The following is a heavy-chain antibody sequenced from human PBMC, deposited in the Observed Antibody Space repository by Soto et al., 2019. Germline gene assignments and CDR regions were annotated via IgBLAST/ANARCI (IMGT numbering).Heavy chain of an antibody. D-gene: IGHD2-2*01. CDR3: ARDRPYCSSTSFHQAGNYYYGMDV. V-gene: IGHV1-2*04. CDR1: GYTFTGYY. Sequence: ASVKVSCKASGYTFTGYYMHWVRQAPGQGLEWMGWINPNSGGTNYAQKFQGWVTMTRDTSISTAYMELSRLRSDDTSVYYCARDRPYCSSTSFHQAGNYYYGMDVWGQGTTVSVSS. CDR2: INPNSGGT. J-gene: IGHJ6*02.